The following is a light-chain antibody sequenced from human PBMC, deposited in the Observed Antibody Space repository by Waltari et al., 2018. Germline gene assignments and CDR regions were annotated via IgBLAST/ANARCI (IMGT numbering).Light chain of an antibody. CDR2: GAS. J-gene: IGKJ2*01. CDR1: QSVSSN. CDR3: QQYKNWPPMYT. Sequence: EIVMTQSPPTLSVSPGERATLSCRASQSVSSNLAWYQHKPGQAPRLLIYGASTRATGMPARFSGSGSGTEFTLTISSLQSEDFAVYYCQQYKNWPPMYTFGQGTKLEIK. V-gene: IGKV3-15*01.